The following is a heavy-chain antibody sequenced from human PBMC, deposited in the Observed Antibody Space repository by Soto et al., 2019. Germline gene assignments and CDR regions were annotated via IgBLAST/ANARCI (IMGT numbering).Heavy chain of an antibody. CDR1: GYTFTSYG. D-gene: IGHD3-10*01. V-gene: IGHV1-18*01. CDR2: ISAYNGNT. J-gene: IGHJ4*02. Sequence: QVQLVQSGAEVKKPGASVKVSCKASGYTFTSYGISWVRQAPGQGLEWMGWISAYNGNTNYAQKLQGRVTMTTDTAASTAYMELRSLRSDYPAVYYGARAILLWFGELSELPTDDYWGQGTLVTVSS. CDR3: ARAILLWFGELSELPTDDY.